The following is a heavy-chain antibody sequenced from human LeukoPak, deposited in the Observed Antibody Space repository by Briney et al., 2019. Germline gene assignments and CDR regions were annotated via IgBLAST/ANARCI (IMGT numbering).Heavy chain of an antibody. Sequence: ASVKVSCKASGGTFSSYAISWVRQAPGQGLEWMGGIIPIFGTANYAQKFQGRVTITADESTSTAYMELSSLRSEDTAVYYCARYGIPTRYCSGGSCYVKGNWFDPWGQGTLVTVSS. CDR2: IIPIFGTA. CDR1: GGTFSSYA. D-gene: IGHD2-15*01. CDR3: ARYGIPTRYCSGGSCYVKGNWFDP. J-gene: IGHJ5*02. V-gene: IGHV1-69*13.